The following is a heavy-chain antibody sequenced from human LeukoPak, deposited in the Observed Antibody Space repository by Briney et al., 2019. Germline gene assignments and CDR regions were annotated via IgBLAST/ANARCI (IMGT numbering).Heavy chain of an antibody. CDR2: ISTRSSYI. CDR1: GFTFSSFG. Sequence: GGSLRLSCAASGFTFSSFGMNWVRQVPGKGLEWVSSISTRSSYIYYADSMKGRFTISRDNTKNTLYLQMNSLRAEDTAVYYCARDRRSSWFRGVFDYWGQGTLVTVSS. CDR3: ARDRRSSWFRGVFDY. V-gene: IGHV3-21*01. D-gene: IGHD6-13*01. J-gene: IGHJ4*02.